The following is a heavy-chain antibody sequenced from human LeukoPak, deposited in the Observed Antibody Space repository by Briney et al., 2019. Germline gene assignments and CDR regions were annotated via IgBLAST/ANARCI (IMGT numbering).Heavy chain of an antibody. Sequence: PGGSLRLSCAASGFTFSSYSMNWVRQAPGKGLEWVSYISSSSSTIYYADSVKGRFTISRDNSKNTLYLQKNSLRAEDTAVYYCAKDWFFPNYDILTGYREYGSAFDIWGQGTMVTVS. CDR3: AKDWFFPNYDILTGYREYGSAFDI. V-gene: IGHV3-48*01. J-gene: IGHJ3*02. CDR2: ISSSSSTI. D-gene: IGHD3-9*01. CDR1: GFTFSSYS.